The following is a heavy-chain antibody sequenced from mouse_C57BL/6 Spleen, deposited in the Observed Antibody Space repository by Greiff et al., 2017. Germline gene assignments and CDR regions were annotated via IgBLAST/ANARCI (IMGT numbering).Heavy chain of an antibody. D-gene: IGHD3-2*02. V-gene: IGHV1-55*01. CDR3: ARRLRAMDY. Sequence: QVQLQQPGAELVKPGASVKMSCKASGYTFTSYWITWVKQRPGQGLEWIGDIYPGSGSTNYNEKFKRKATLTVDKSSSTAYMQLSSLTSEDASVYYCARRLRAMDYWGQGTSVTVSS. J-gene: IGHJ4*01. CDR1: GYTFTSYW. CDR2: IYPGSGST.